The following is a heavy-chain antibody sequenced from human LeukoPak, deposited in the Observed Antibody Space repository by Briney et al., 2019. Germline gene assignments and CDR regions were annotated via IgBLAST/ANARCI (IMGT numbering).Heavy chain of an antibody. CDR3: ARMAGAIFGGGFDC. D-gene: IGHD3-3*01. V-gene: IGHV3-48*03. J-gene: IGHJ4*02. CDR2: ISSSGSTI. Sequence: GGSLRLSCAASGFTFSSYEMNWVRQAPGKGLEWVSYISSSGSTIYYADSVKGRFTISRDNAKNSLYLQMNSLRAEDTAVYYCARMAGAIFGGGFDCWGQGTLVTVPS. CDR1: GFTFSSYE.